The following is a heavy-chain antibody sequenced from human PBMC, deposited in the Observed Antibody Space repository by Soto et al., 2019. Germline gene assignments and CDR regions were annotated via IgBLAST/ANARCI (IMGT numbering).Heavy chain of an antibody. J-gene: IGHJ4*02. Sequence: ASVKVSCKASGYTFTSYYMHWVGQAPGQGLEWMGIINPSGGSTSYAQKFQGRVTMTRDTSTSTVYMELSSLRSEDTAVYYCARVHRRDGYNYYYFDYWGQGTLVTVSS. D-gene: IGHD5-12*01. CDR1: GYTFTSYY. CDR3: ARVHRRDGYNYYYFDY. V-gene: IGHV1-46*01. CDR2: INPSGGST.